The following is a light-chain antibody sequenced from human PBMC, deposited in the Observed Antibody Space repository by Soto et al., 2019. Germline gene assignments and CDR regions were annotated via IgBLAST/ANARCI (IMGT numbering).Light chain of an antibody. Sequence: EIVLTQSPATLSFSPGERATLSCGASADVSSSYVAWYQQKSGLAPRLLIHDASSRATGIPDRFSGSKSGTDFTLTIRRLEPEDAGVYYCQQYNHWPLMFGQGTKVDIK. V-gene: IGKV3D-20*01. CDR3: QQYNHWPLM. J-gene: IGKJ1*01. CDR1: ADVSSSY. CDR2: DAS.